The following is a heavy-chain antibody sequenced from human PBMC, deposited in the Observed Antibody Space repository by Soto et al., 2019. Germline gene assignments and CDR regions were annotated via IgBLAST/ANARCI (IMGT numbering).Heavy chain of an antibody. V-gene: IGHV5-51*01. CDR3: ARLLTVGATRAGIFVY. Sequence: PGESLKISCKGSGYSFTSYWIGWVRQMPGKGLEWMGIIYPGDSDTRYSPSFQGQVTISADKSTSTAYLQWSSLKASDTAMYYCARLLTVGATRAGIFVYWCQATLVSVS. CDR1: GYSFTSYW. J-gene: IGHJ4*02. CDR2: IYPGDSDT. D-gene: IGHD1-26*01.